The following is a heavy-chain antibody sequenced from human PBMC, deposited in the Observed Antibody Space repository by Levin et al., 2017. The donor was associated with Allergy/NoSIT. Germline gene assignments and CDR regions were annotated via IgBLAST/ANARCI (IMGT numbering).Heavy chain of an antibody. CDR2: IWYDGSNK. Sequence: GESLKISCAASGFTFSSYGMHWVRQAPGKGLEWVAVIWYDGSNKYYADSVKGRFTISRDNSKNTLYLQMNSLRAEDTAVYYCARNSVVKNYFDYWGQGTLVTVSS. CDR1: GFTFSSYG. CDR3: ARNSVVKNYFDY. J-gene: IGHJ4*02. D-gene: IGHD4-23*01. V-gene: IGHV3-33*01.